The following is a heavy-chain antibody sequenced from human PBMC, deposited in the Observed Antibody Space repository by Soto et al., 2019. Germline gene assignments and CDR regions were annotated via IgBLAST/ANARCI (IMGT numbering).Heavy chain of an antibody. D-gene: IGHD2-15*01. CDR1: GGSISSGVYY. V-gene: IGHV4-31*01. CDR2: MYYSGST. J-gene: IGHJ5*02. Sequence: QVQLQESGPGLVKPSQTLSLTCTVSGGSISSGVYYWSWIRQHPGKALEWIGYMYYSGSTYYNPYLMSLVTISVDTSKNQCSLKLSSVTAADTGVYYCARGNCSGGSCLGPWGQGTLVTVSS. CDR3: ARGNCSGGSCLGP.